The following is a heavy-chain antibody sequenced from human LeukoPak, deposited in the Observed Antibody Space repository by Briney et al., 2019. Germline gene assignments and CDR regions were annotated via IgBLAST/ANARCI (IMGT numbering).Heavy chain of an antibody. J-gene: IGHJ4*02. Sequence: PSETLSLTCAVYGGSFSGYYWSWIRQPPGKGLEWIGEINHSGSTNYNSSLKSRVTISVDTSKNQFSLKLSSVTAADTAVYYCARVSFNGRNDYWGQGTLVTVSS. CDR1: GGSFSGYY. V-gene: IGHV4-34*01. CDR2: INHSGST. CDR3: ARVSFNGRNDY.